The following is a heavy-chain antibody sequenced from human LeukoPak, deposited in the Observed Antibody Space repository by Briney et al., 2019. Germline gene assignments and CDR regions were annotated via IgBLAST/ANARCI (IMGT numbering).Heavy chain of an antibody. CDR3: ARGHRYYLGDSSGSYSYYFDY. D-gene: IGHD3-22*01. CDR2: IYYSGST. V-gene: IGHV4-30-4*01. CDR1: GGSISSGDYF. Sequence: SSETLSLTCSVSGGSISSGDYFWSWIRQPPGKGLEWIGYIYYSGSTYYNPSLKSRVTISVDTSKNQFSLKLSSVTAADTAVYYCARGHRYYLGDSSGSYSYYFDYWGQGTLVTVSS. J-gene: IGHJ4*02.